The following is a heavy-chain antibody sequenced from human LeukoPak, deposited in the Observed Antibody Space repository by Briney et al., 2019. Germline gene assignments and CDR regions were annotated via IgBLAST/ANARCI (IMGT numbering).Heavy chain of an antibody. CDR1: GYRFTSQW. J-gene: IGHJ4*02. V-gene: IGHV5-51*01. CDR3: ARHTYGESDPYYFDY. Sequence: GESLKISCTGSGYRFTSQWIGWVRQMPGKGVQWMGIIYPDDSQTQYSPSFQGQVTITVDKSISTAYLQWSSLKASDTAIYFCARHTYGESDPYYFDYWGQGTLVTVSS. D-gene: IGHD3-16*01. CDR2: IYPDDSQT.